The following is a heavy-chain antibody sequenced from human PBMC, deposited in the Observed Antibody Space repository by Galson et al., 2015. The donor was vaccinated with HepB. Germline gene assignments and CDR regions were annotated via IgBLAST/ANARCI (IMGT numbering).Heavy chain of an antibody. Sequence: SVKVSCKASGYTFTSYGISWVRQAPGQGLEWMGWISAYNGNTNYAQKLQGRVTVTTDTSTSTAYMELRSLRSDDTAVYYCARAPTVVVPAAMVVYYYYGMDVWGQGTTVTVSS. J-gene: IGHJ6*02. CDR2: ISAYNGNT. CDR3: ARAPTVVVPAAMVVYYYYGMDV. V-gene: IGHV1-18*04. D-gene: IGHD2-2*01. CDR1: GYTFTSYG.